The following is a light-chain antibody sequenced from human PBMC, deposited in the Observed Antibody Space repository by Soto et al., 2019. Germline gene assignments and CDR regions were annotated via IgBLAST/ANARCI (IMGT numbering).Light chain of an antibody. CDR3: QQYGSAPWT. Sequence: EIVLTQSPGTLSLSPGERATISCRASQSVSNNYLAWYQQKPGQAPRLLIYAASKRARGIPDRFGGSGSGTDFTLTVSRLDPEDFAVYYCQQYGSAPWTFGQGTKVEI. CDR1: QSVSNNY. CDR2: AAS. V-gene: IGKV3-20*01. J-gene: IGKJ1*01.